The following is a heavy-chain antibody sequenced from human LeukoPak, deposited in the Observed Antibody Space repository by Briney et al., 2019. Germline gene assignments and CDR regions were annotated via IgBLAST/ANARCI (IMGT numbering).Heavy chain of an antibody. V-gene: IGHV3-7*01. CDR2: IRQDGNEQ. D-gene: IGHD6-19*01. CDR1: GFTFSGYW. Sequence: GGSLTLSCAASGFTFSGYWMTWVRQAPGKGLEWEANIRQDGNEQYSIDAVKGRFTISRDNAKNSLFLQMNSLTAEDTAVYYCARAPYSGGWYLMYWGQGTLVTVSS. CDR3: ARAPYSGGWYLMY. J-gene: IGHJ4*02.